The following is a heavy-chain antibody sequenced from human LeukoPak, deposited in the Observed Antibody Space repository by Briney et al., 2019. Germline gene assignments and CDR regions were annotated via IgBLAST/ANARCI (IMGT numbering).Heavy chain of an antibody. D-gene: IGHD2-15*01. CDR2: VYPGDSDT. V-gene: IGHV5-51*01. J-gene: IGHJ3*02. CDR1: GYSFLDYW. CDR3: ARLNTICSGGSCYSGNAFDI. Sequence: GESLKISCTASGYSFLDYWIGWVRQMPGKGLGWVGIVYPGDSDTKYSPSFQGKVTISADKSIKTAYLQWSSLKASDTAMYYCARLNTICSGGSCYSGNAFDIWGQGTMVTVSS.